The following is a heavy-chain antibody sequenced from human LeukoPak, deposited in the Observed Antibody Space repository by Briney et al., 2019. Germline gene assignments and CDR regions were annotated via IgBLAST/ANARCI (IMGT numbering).Heavy chain of an antibody. Sequence: SETLSLTCTVSGGSISSYYWSWIRQPPGKGLEWIGYIYYSESTNYTPSLKSRVTISVDTSKNQFSLKLSSVTAADTAVYYCAREGGIPYGDYGYYHYYMDVWGKGTTVTISS. CDR1: GGSISSYY. D-gene: IGHD4-17*01. V-gene: IGHV4-59*12. CDR2: IYYSEST. J-gene: IGHJ6*03. CDR3: AREGGIPYGDYGYYHYYMDV.